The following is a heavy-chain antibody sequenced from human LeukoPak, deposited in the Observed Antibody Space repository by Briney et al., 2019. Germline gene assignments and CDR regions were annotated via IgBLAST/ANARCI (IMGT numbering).Heavy chain of an antibody. CDR3: AREGDGYNSDY. V-gene: IGHV1-69*13. CDR2: IFPIFGTP. J-gene: IGHJ4*02. Sequence: GASVKVSCKASGDNFNNYAITWVRQAPGQGLEWMGGIFPIFGTPTYAQKFQDRITINADESTSTAYMELRSLRSEDTATYYCAREGDGYNSDYWGQGTLVTVS. CDR1: GDNFNNYA. D-gene: IGHD5-24*01.